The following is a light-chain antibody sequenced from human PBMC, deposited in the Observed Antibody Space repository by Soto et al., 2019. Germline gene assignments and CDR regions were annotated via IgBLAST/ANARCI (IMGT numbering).Light chain of an antibody. Sequence: EIVLTQSPGTLSLSPGERATLSCRASQSVSRTYLAWYQQTPGQAPRLLIYGASNRATGVPDRFSGSGSGTDFTLTISGLEPEDFALYYCQQYDRSPFTFGQGTRLEIK. CDR1: QSVSRTY. CDR3: QQYDRSPFT. CDR2: GAS. J-gene: IGKJ5*01. V-gene: IGKV3-20*01.